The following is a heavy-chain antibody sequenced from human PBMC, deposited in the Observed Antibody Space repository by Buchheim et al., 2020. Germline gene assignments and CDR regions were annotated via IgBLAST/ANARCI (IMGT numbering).Heavy chain of an antibody. J-gene: IGHJ5*02. D-gene: IGHD6-6*01. CDR3: AKYGSS. CDR2: IKSDGSRT. CDR1: GFTFSSSW. V-gene: IGHV3-74*02. Sequence: EVQLLESGGGLVQPGGSLRLSCAASGFTFSSSWMHWVRQVPGKGLVWVSSIKSDGSRTTYADSVKGRFTISRDNGKNTLYLQMSGLRVEDTAVYFCAKYGSSWGQGTL.